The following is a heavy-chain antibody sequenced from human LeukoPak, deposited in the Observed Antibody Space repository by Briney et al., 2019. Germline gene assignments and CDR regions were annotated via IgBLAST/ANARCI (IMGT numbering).Heavy chain of an antibody. CDR3: ARADSSGYHVFDY. J-gene: IGHJ4*02. D-gene: IGHD3-22*01. Sequence: SETLSLTCTVSGGSISSHYWSWIRQPPGKGLEWIGYIYYSGSTNYNPSLKSRVTISVDTSKNQFSLKLSSVTAADTAVYYCARADSSGYHVFDYWGQGTLVTVSS. CDR1: GGSISSHY. CDR2: IYYSGST. V-gene: IGHV4-59*11.